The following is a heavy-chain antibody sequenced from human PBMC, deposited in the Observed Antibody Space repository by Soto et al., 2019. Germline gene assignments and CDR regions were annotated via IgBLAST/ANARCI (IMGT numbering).Heavy chain of an antibody. Sequence: QLQLQESGPGLVKPSETLSLSCNVSGGAISRDFYYWGWIRQPPGKGLEWIGSIHDRGSTYYNPSLKGRVTITVDTSTNQFSLNLNSVTAADTAVYYCARHPGDGYTPWDYWGQGTLVTVSS. CDR3: ARHPGDGYTPWDY. V-gene: IGHV4-39*01. CDR2: IHDRGST. D-gene: IGHD5-12*01. J-gene: IGHJ4*02. CDR1: GGAISRDFYY.